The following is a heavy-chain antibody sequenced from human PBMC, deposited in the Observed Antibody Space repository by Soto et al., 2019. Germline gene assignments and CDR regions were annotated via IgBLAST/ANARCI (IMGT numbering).Heavy chain of an antibody. CDR3: AKAIAAAGLGY. CDR1: GFTFSSYA. J-gene: IGHJ4*02. D-gene: IGHD6-13*01. Sequence: EVQLLESGGGLVQPGGSLRLSCAASGFTFSSYAMTWVRQAPGKGLEWVSGISGTGGKTYYADSVKGRFTISRDNSKNTLYLQLNSLRAVDTAAYCCAKAIAAAGLGYWGQGTLVTVSS. V-gene: IGHV3-23*01. CDR2: ISGTGGKT.